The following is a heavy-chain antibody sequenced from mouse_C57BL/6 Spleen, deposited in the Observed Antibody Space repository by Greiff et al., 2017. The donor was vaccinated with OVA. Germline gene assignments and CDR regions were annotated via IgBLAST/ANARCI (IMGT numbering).Heavy chain of an antibody. D-gene: IGHD2-3*01. CDR2: INPNNGGT. V-gene: IGHV1-26*01. Sequence: EVQLQQSGPELVKPGASVKISCKASGYTFTDYYMNWVKQSHGKSLEWIGDINPNNGGTSYNQKFKGKATLTVDKSSSTAYMELRSLTSEDSAVYYCVRGDGYYKFDYWGQGTTLTVSS. J-gene: IGHJ2*01. CDR1: GYTFTDYY. CDR3: VRGDGYYKFDY.